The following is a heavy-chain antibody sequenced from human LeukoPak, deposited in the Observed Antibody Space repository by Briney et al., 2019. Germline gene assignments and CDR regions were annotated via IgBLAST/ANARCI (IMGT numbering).Heavy chain of an antibody. CDR1: GFTFRNYA. V-gene: IGHV3-64*04. CDR3: LHYDSGSV. CDR2: IGGGGAS. Sequence: GGSLRLSCTASGFTFRNYAMHWVRQAPGKGLEYVSVIGGGGASDYANFVKGRFVVSRDNAKNSLYLQMNSLRAEDTAVYYCLHYDSGSVWGQGTPVTVSS. J-gene: IGHJ4*02. D-gene: IGHD3-10*01.